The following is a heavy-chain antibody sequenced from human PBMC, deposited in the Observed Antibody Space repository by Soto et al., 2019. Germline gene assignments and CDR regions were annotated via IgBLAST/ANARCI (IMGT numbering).Heavy chain of an antibody. D-gene: IGHD6-19*01. Sequence: QVQLVQSGAEEKKPGASVKVSCKASGYTFTSYAMHWVRQAPGQRLEWMGWINAGNGNTKYSQKFQGRVTITRGTSASTAYMEMSSLRAEDTAGYYYAGAVAVPADFDYWGQGTLVTVSS. CDR3: AGAVAVPADFDY. V-gene: IGHV1-3*05. J-gene: IGHJ4*02. CDR2: INAGNGNT. CDR1: GYTFTSYA.